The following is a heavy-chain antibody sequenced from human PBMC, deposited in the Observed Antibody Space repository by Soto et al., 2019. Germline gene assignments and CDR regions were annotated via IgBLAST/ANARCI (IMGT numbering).Heavy chain of an antibody. D-gene: IGHD3-3*01. V-gene: IGHV4-31*03. CDR1: GGSISSDDYY. CDR2: IHYRGNT. J-gene: IGHJ3*02. CDR3: ARDRTWDDPTGVVAFDI. Sequence: QVQLQESGPGLVKPSQTLSLTCTVSGGSISSDDYYWSWIRQRPGKGLEWIGYIHYRGNTYYHPSLQSRVSILVDTSKNQFSLNLRSVTAADTAVYYCARDRTWDDPTGVVAFDIWGQGTKVTVSS.